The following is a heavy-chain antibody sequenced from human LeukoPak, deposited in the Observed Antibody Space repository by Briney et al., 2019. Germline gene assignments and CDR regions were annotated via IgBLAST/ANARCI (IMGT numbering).Heavy chain of an antibody. V-gene: IGHV3-33*01. CDR1: VFSFSDYG. Sequence: GGSLRLSCTASVFSFSDYGIHWVRQAPGKALEWVALVWYDGRTEYNGDSVKGRFTISRDNSRKTLYLQMNRLRDEDTAVYYCARGARITARSHYFDYWGQGTLVTVSS. CDR2: VWYDGRTE. D-gene: IGHD6-6*01. CDR3: ARGARITARSHYFDY. J-gene: IGHJ4*02.